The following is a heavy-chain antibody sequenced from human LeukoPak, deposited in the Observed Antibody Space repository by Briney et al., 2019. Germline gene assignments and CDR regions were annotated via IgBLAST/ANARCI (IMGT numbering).Heavy chain of an antibody. CDR3: AKDSSSSWSTFDY. D-gene: IGHD6-13*01. J-gene: IGHJ4*02. Sequence: GGSLRLSCVGSGFTFSSYGMHWVRQAPGKGLEWVAFIRYDGSGKYYADSVKGRFTISRDNPKNTLYLQMNSLRAEDTAVYYCAKDSSSSWSTFDYWGQGTLVTVSS. V-gene: IGHV3-30*02. CDR2: IRYDGSGK. CDR1: GFTFSSYG.